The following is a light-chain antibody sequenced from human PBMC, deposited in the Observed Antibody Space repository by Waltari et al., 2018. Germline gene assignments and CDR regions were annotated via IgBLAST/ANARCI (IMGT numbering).Light chain of an antibody. CDR1: QSVSSK. V-gene: IGKV3-15*01. CDR2: SAS. CDR3: QQYKNWPPLT. Sequence: EIVMTQSPANLSVSPGERVTLSCRASQSVSSKLAWYQQKPGQAPRLLIFSASTRATGIPAGFSGSGSGTEFTLTISSLQSEDFAVYYCQQYKNWPPLTFGGGTKVEIK. J-gene: IGKJ4*01.